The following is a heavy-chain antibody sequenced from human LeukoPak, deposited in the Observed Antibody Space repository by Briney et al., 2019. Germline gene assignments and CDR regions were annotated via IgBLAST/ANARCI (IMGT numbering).Heavy chain of an antibody. Sequence: SETLSLTCAVYGGSFSGYYWTWIRQPPGKGLEWIGEINHSGSTNYNPSLKSRVTISVDTSKNQFSLKLSSVTAADTAVYYCARGPYTIYGDYVFINWFDPWGQGTLVTVSS. CDR1: GGSFSGYY. J-gene: IGHJ5*02. D-gene: IGHD4-17*01. CDR2: INHSGST. V-gene: IGHV4-34*01. CDR3: ARGPYTIYGDYVFINWFDP.